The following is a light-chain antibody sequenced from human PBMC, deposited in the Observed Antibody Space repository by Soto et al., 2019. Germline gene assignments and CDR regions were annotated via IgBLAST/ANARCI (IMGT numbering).Light chain of an antibody. Sequence: EIVLTQSPGTLSLSPGEGATLSCRASQSISSNFLAWYQQKRGQAPRLLIHGASNRATGIPDRFSGSGSGKDFTLTIARLEAEDFAVYYCQQSGGSPRTLGQGTKVEVK. J-gene: IGKJ1*01. CDR2: GAS. V-gene: IGKV3-20*01. CDR1: QSISSNF. CDR3: QQSGGSPRT.